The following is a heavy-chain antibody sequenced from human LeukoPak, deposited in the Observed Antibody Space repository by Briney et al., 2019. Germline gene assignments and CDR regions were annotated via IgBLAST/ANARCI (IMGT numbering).Heavy chain of an antibody. CDR3: ARREALGYWYFDL. D-gene: IGHD7-27*01. Sequence: SETLSLTCTVSGGSISNYYWSWIRQPPGKGLEWMGYIYSSGSTYYNPSLKSRVTMSVDTSQNQFSLKLNSVTAADTAVYYCARREALGYWYFDLWARGTRVTVSS. CDR1: GGSISNYY. V-gene: IGHV4-59*08. CDR2: IYSSGST. J-gene: IGHJ2*01.